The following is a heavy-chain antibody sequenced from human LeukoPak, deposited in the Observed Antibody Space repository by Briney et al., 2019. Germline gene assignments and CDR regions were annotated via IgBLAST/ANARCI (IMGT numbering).Heavy chain of an antibody. Sequence: SETLSLTCTVSGGPISSYYWNWIRQPAGKGLEWIGRIYTSGSTNYSPSLKSRATISLDTSKNQFSLQLSSVTATDTAVYYCAREGLAMVRGVIPKEAWGWFDPWGQGTLVTVSS. CDR3: AREGLAMVRGVIPKEAWGWFDP. J-gene: IGHJ5*02. CDR2: IYTSGST. CDR1: GGPISSYY. V-gene: IGHV4-4*07. D-gene: IGHD3-10*01.